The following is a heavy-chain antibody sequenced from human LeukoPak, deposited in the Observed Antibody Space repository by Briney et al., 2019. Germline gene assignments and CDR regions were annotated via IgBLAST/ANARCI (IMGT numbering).Heavy chain of an antibody. D-gene: IGHD3-10*01. V-gene: IGHV4-61*02. CDR3: ASQGVIKGNWFDP. Sequence: SQTLSLTCTVSGDSISSGDYYWSWIRQPAGKGLEWIGRISSSGSTNYNPSLKSRVTISVDTSKNQFSLKLSSVTAADTAVYYCASQGVIKGNWFDPWGQGTLVTVSS. CDR1: GDSISSGDYY. CDR2: ISSSGST. J-gene: IGHJ5*02.